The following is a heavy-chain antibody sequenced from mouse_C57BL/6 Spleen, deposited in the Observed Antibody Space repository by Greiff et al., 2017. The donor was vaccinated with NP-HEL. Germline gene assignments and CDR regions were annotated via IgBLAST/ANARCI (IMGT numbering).Heavy chain of an antibody. Sequence: QVQLKQSGPELVKPGASVKISCKASGYAFSSSWMNWVKQRPGKGLEWIGRIYPGDGDTNYNGKFKGKATLTADKSSSTAYMQLSSLTSEDSAVYFCARTGTFHFDYWGQGTTLTVSS. CDR1: GYAFSSSW. J-gene: IGHJ2*01. V-gene: IGHV1-82*01. CDR2: IYPGDGDT. CDR3: ARTGTFHFDY.